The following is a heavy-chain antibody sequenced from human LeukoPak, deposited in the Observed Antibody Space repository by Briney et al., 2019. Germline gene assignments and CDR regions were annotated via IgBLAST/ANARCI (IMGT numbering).Heavy chain of an antibody. CDR2: INHSGST. CDR3: ARGSLVGVLEPPFDY. D-gene: IGHD1-26*01. CDR1: GGSFSGYY. J-gene: IGHJ4*02. Sequence: SETLSLTCAVYGGSFSGYYWSWIRQPPGKGLEWIGEINHSGSTNYNPSLKSRVTISVDTSKNQFSLKLSSVTAADTAVYYCARGSLVGVLEPPFDYWGQGTLVTVSS. V-gene: IGHV4-34*01.